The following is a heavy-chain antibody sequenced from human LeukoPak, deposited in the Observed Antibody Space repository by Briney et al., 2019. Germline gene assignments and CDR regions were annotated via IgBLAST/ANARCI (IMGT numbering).Heavy chain of an antibody. J-gene: IGHJ4*02. CDR1: GFSFNDYA. CDR3: AKDIHDRGYPDY. V-gene: IGHV3-43*02. CDR2: ISGDGGRT. D-gene: IGHD3-22*01. Sequence: GGSLRLSCAASGFSFNDYAMHWVRQAPGKGLEWVSLISGDGGRTFYADSVKGRFTISRDNSKNSLYLQMNSLRSEDTALYSCAKDIHDRGYPDYWGQGTLVTVSS.